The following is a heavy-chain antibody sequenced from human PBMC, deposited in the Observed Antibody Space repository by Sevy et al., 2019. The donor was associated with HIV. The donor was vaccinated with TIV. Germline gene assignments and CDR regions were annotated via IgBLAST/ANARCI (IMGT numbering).Heavy chain of an antibody. Sequence: SETLSLTCTVSGGSISSGDYYWSWIRQHPGKGLEWIGYIYYSGSTYYSPSLKSRVTISVDTSKNQFSLKLSSVTAADTAVYYCARVSASAYGSGSYYTYFDYWGQGTLVTVSS. CDR2: IYYSGST. J-gene: IGHJ4*02. CDR1: GGSISSGDYY. CDR3: ARVSASAYGSGSYYTYFDY. D-gene: IGHD3-10*01. V-gene: IGHV4-31*03.